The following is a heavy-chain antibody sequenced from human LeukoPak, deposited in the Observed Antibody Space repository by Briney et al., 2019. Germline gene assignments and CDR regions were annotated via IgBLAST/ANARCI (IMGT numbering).Heavy chain of an antibody. V-gene: IGHV3-21*01. CDR1: GFTFSSYG. CDR2: ISSSSSYI. CDR3: ARQYYDIWSGYYTADYYFDY. J-gene: IGHJ4*02. D-gene: IGHD3-3*01. Sequence: GGSLRLSCAASGFTFSSYGMNWVRQAPGKGLEWVSSISSSSSYIYYADSVKGRFTISRDNAKNSLYLQVNSLRAEDTAVYYCARQYYDIWSGYYTADYYFDYWGQGTLVTVSS.